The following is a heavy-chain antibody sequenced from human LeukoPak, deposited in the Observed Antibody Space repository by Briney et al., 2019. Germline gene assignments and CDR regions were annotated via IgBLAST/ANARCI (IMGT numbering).Heavy chain of an antibody. CDR3: ARDEGWYSYGFGFDY. V-gene: IGHV4-4*07. J-gene: IGHJ4*02. CDR2: IYTSGST. CDR1: GGSISSYY. Sequence: SETLSLACTVSGGSISSYYWSWIRQPAGKGLEWIGRIYTSGSTNYNPSLKSRVTMSVDTSKNQFSLKLSSVTAADTAVYYCARDEGWYSYGFGFDYWGQGTLVTVSS. D-gene: IGHD5-18*01.